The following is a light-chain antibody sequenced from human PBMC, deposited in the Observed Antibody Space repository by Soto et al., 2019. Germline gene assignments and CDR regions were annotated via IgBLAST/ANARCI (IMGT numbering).Light chain of an antibody. CDR1: QSISNW. Sequence: DIQMTQSPSTLSASVGDRVTITCRASQSISNWLAWYQQKPGKAPKHLIYKASTLESGVPSRFRGSGSGTEFTLTISSLQPDDFPTYYCQQYNTYQWTFGQGTKVDFK. CDR2: KAS. CDR3: QQYNTYQWT. J-gene: IGKJ1*01. V-gene: IGKV1-5*03.